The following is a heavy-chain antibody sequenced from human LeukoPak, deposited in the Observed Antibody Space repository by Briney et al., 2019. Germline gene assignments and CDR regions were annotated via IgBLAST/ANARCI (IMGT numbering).Heavy chain of an antibody. Sequence: PGGSLRLSCAASGFTFSSYWMSWVRQAPGKGLEWVANIKQDGSEKYYVDSVKGRFTISRDNAKNSLYLQMNSLRAEDTAVYYCARVGYYYYGSGSYDYWGQGTLVTVSS. V-gene: IGHV3-7*01. CDR1: GFTFSSYW. CDR3: ARVGYYYYGSGSYDY. D-gene: IGHD3-10*01. J-gene: IGHJ4*02. CDR2: IKQDGSEK.